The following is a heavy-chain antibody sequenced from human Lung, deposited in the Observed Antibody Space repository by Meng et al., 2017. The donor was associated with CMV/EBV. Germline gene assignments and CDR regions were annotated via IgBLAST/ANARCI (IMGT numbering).Heavy chain of an antibody. Sequence: SXXVSXKTSGVTFSPAISWVRQAPGQGLEWMGGFIPIFGKANYAQNFQGRVTISTDVSTSTTYMELSSLRSEDTAVYYCAALHCSRTSCYVPSSVDVWGQGXTVTVSS. CDR1: GVTFSPA. D-gene: IGHD2-2*01. J-gene: IGHJ6*02. CDR2: FIPIFGKA. CDR3: AALHCSRTSCYVPSSVDV. V-gene: IGHV1-69*05.